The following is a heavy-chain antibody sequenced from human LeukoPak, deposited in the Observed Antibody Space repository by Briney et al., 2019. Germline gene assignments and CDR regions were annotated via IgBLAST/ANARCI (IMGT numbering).Heavy chain of an antibody. CDR1: GFTFSGSA. J-gene: IGHJ5*02. V-gene: IGHV3-73*01. Sequence: GGSLRLSCAASGFTFSGSAMHWVRQASGKGLEWVGRIRSKANSYATAYAASVKGRFTIPRDDSKNTAYLQMNSLKTEDTAVYYCTRHAETGRFDPWGQGTLVTVSS. CDR3: TRHAETGRFDP. CDR2: IRSKANSYAT.